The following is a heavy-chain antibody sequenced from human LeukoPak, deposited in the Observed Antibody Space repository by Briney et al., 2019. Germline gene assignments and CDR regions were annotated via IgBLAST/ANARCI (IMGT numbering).Heavy chain of an antibody. Sequence: GPVKVSCKASGYTFTSYDINWVRQATGQGLEWMGWMNPNSGNTGYAQKFQGRVTITRNTSISTAYMELSSLRSEDTAVYYCARGPHEGYYYYMDVWGKGTTVTVSS. CDR2: MNPNSGNT. CDR1: GYTFTSYD. V-gene: IGHV1-8*03. J-gene: IGHJ6*03. CDR3: ARGPHEGYYYYMDV.